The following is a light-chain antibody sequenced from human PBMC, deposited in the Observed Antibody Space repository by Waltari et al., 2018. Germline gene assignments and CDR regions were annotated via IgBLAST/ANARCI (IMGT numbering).Light chain of an antibody. J-gene: IGKJ4*01. Sequence: CRASQSVSRFVAGYQQKPGQAPRLLISGASTTATGIPARFSGSGSGTEVTLTISSLQSEDFAIYYCQQYNDWPPLTFGGGTKLEIK. CDR2: GAS. CDR3: QQYNDWPPLT. CDR1: QSVSRF. V-gene: IGKV3-15*01.